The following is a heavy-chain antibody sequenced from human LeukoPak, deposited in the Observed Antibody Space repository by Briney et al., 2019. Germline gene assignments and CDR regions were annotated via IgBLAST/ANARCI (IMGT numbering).Heavy chain of an antibody. V-gene: IGHV1-46*01. CDR3: ARDLFSRVTTNWFDP. J-gene: IGHJ5*02. Sequence: ASVKVSRKASGYTFTSYYMHWVRQAPGQGLEWMGIINPRGGSTSYAQKFQGRVTMTRDTSTSTVYMELSSLRSEDTAVYYCARDLFSRVTTNWFDPWGQGTLVTVSS. CDR2: INPRGGST. D-gene: IGHD4-17*01. CDR1: GYTFTSYY.